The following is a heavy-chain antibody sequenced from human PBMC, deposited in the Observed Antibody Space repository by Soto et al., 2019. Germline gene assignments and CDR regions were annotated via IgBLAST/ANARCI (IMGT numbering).Heavy chain of an antibody. D-gene: IGHD3-10*01. J-gene: IGHJ4*02. CDR1: GFTFKNHA. V-gene: IGHV3-23*01. Sequence: PGGSLRLSCAVSGFTFKNHAMAWVRQAPGKGLEWVSEISGTGSRTYYADSVKGRFTISRDNAKNTLYLQMNSLRAEDSAVYYCVKDVFEYSPYYLDFWGQGTLVTVSS. CDR3: VKDVFEYSPYYLDF. CDR2: ISGTGSRT.